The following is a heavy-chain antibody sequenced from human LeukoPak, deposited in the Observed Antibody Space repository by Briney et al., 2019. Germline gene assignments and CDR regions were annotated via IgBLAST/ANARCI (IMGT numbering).Heavy chain of an antibody. CDR1: GFTFSTYA. CDR3: AKSMTLQWRGFFDL. Sequence: PEGSLRLSCAASGFTFSTYAMSWVRQAPGKGLEWVSTISDSGANTYYADSVRGRFTISRDNSKNTLYLQKNSLRADDTAIYYCAKSMTLQWRGFFDLWGRGTHVTVSS. J-gene: IGHJ2*01. CDR2: ISDSGANT. V-gene: IGHV3-23*01. D-gene: IGHD6-19*01.